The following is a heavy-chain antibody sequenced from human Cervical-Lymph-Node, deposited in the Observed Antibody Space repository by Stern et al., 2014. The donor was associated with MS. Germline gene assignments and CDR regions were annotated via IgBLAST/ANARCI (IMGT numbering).Heavy chain of an antibody. CDR2: ISRGGSTI. CDR1: GFTFSDSY. V-gene: IGHV3-11*01. J-gene: IGHJ6*02. Sequence: MQLVESGGGLVKPGGSLRLSCAASGFTFSDSYMNWIRQAPGKGLEWISYISRGGSTIFYADSVKGRFTISRDNAKNSLYLQMNSLRAEDTAVYYCARGFNYYYGMDVWGQGTMVTVPS. D-gene: IGHD3-10*01. CDR3: ARGFNYYYGMDV.